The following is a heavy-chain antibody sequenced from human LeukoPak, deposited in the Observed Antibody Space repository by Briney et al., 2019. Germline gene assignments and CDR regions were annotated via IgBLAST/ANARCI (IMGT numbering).Heavy chain of an antibody. V-gene: IGHV3-7*01. J-gene: IGHJ3*02. CDR3: ARDSERAFDI. CDR2: IKQDGSEK. D-gene: IGHD1-26*01. CDR1: GFTFSSYW. Sequence: PGGSLRLSCAASGFTFSSYWVSWVRQAPGKGLEWVANIKQDGSEKYYVDSVKGRFTISRDNAKNSLYLQMNSLRAEDTAVYYCARDSERAFDIWGQGTMVTVSS.